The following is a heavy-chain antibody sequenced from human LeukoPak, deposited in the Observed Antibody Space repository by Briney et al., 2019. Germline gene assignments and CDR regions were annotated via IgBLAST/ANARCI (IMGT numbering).Heavy chain of an antibody. Sequence: GASVKVSCKASGYTFTGYYMHWVRRAPGQGLEWMGWINPNSGGTNYAQKFQGRVTMTRDTSISTAYMELSRLRSDDTAVYYCARDGDYYDSSGNFDYWGQGTLVTVSS. CDR3: ARDGDYYDSSGNFDY. CDR2: INPNSGGT. J-gene: IGHJ4*02. V-gene: IGHV1-2*02. CDR1: GYTFTGYY. D-gene: IGHD3-22*01.